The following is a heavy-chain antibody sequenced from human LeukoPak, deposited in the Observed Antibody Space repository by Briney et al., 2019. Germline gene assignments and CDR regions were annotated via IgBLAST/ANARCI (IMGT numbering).Heavy chain of an antibody. CDR1: GFAFSTYS. D-gene: IGHD1/OR15-1a*01. J-gene: IGHJ6*03. Sequence: PGGSLRLSCAASGFAFSTYSMNWVRQAPGKGLEWVSSVTSISSYIKYSDSVRGRFTISRDNAKNSLYLQMNSLRAEDTAVYYCARVKAGATVENFYYYYMDVWGKGTTVTVS. CDR2: VTSISSYI. CDR3: ARVKAGATVENFYYYYMDV. V-gene: IGHV3-21*01.